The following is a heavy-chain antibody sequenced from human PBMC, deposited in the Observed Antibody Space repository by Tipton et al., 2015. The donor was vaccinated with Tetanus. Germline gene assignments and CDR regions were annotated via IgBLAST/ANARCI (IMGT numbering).Heavy chain of an antibody. D-gene: IGHD2-8*02. Sequence: TLSLTCTVSGGSTHSFYWTWIRQSAGKGLEWIGRIYSGGSTNYNPSLKSRVTMSMDTSKNQFSLKLNSVTVADTAVYFCARVLRYSTRGGWDDAFDIWGQGTTVTVSS. CDR2: IYSGGST. V-gene: IGHV4-4*07. CDR3: ARVLRYSTRGGWDDAFDI. J-gene: IGHJ3*02. CDR1: GGSTHSFY.